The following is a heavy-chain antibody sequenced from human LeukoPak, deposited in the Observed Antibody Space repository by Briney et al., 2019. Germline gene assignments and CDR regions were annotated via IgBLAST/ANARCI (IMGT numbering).Heavy chain of an antibody. CDR1: GYTFTGYY. V-gene: IGHV1-2*02. CDR2: INPNSGGT. D-gene: IGHD3-22*01. CDR3: ARDGVGYYDSSGYYYFQH. Sequence: ASVKVSCKASGYTFTGYYVHWVRQAPGQGLEWMGWINPNSGGTNYAQKLQGRVTMTRDTSISTAYMELSRLRSDDTAVYYCARDGVGYYDSSGYYYFQHWGQGTLVTVSS. J-gene: IGHJ1*01.